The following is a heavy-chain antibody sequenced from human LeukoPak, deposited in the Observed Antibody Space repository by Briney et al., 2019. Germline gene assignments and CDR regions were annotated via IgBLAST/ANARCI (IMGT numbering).Heavy chain of an antibody. CDR2: INANSGGT. J-gene: IGHJ6*03. CDR1: GYTFTGYY. CDR3: ARVPLGYYYYMDV. D-gene: IGHD7-27*01. Sequence: ASVKVSCKASGYTFTGYYMHWVRQAPGQGLEWMGWINANSGGTNYAQKFQGRVTMTRDTSISTAYMELSRLRSDDTAVYYCARVPLGYYYYMDVWGKGTTVTVSS. V-gene: IGHV1-2*02.